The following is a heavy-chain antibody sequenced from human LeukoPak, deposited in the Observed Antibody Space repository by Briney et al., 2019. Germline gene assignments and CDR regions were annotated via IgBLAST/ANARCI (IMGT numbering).Heavy chain of an antibody. Sequence: ASVKVSCKASGYTFTSYGISWVRQAPGQGLEWMGWISAYNGNTNYAQKLQGRVTMTTDTSTSTAYMELRSLRSDDTAVYYCARAPPPEVPAAIIDYFDYWGQGTLVTVSS. D-gene: IGHD2-2*02. CDR2: ISAYNGNT. CDR1: GYTFTSYG. CDR3: ARAPPPEVPAAIIDYFDY. J-gene: IGHJ4*02. V-gene: IGHV1-18*01.